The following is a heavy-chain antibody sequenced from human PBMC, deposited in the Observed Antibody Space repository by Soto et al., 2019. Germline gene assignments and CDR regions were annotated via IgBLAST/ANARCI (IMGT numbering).Heavy chain of an antibody. CDR3: ARERYGDYGRGTFDI. V-gene: IGHV6-1*01. J-gene: IGHJ3*02. CDR1: GDSVSNNSTA. Sequence: LSLTCAISGDSVSNNSTAWNWIRQSPSRGLEWLGRTYYRSKWYNDYAVSVKSRVIINPDTSKNQFSLQLNSVTPEDTAVYYCARERYGDYGRGTFDIWGQGTMVTVSS. D-gene: IGHD4-17*01. CDR2: TYYRSKWYN.